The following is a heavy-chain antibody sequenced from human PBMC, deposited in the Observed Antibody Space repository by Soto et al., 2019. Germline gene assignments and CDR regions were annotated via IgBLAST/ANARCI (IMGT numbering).Heavy chain of an antibody. Sequence: SETLSLTCTVSGGSISSSRYYWGWIRQPPGKGLEWIGSIYYSGSTYYNPSLKSRVTISVDTSKNQFSLKLSSVTAADTAVYYCARRGYYAISAFDIWGQGTMVT. D-gene: IGHD2-8*01. J-gene: IGHJ3*02. CDR1: GGSISSSRYY. CDR3: ARRGYYAISAFDI. CDR2: IYYSGST. V-gene: IGHV4-39*01.